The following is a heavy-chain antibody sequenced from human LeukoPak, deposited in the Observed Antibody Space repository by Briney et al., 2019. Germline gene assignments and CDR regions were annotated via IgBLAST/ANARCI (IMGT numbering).Heavy chain of an antibody. V-gene: IGHV3-43*01. CDR1: GFTFDDYT. CDR3: AKGHYRDGYKSNYYMDV. J-gene: IGHJ6*03. CDR2: ISWDGGST. Sequence: AGGSLRLSCAASGFTFDDYTMHWVRQAPGKGLEWVSLISWDGGSTYYADSVKGRFTISRDNSKNSLYLQMNSLRTEDTALYYCAKGHYRDGYKSNYYMDVWGKGTTVTISS. D-gene: IGHD5-24*01.